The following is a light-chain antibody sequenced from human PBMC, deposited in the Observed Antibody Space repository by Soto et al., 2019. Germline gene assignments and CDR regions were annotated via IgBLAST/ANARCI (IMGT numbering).Light chain of an antibody. CDR1: SSDVGAYDY. CDR2: EVS. Sequence: QSALTQPASVSGSPGQSITISCTGTSSDVGAYDYVSWYQQHPDKAPKLMIYEVSNRPSGVSDRFSGSKSVNTATLPISGLQAEDEADYYCSSYTSSSTRVFGTGTKVTVL. V-gene: IGLV2-14*03. J-gene: IGLJ1*01. CDR3: SSYTSSSTRV.